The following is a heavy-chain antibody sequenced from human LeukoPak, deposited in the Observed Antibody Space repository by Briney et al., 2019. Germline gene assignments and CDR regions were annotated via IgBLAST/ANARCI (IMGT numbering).Heavy chain of an antibody. D-gene: IGHD1-26*01. CDR3: ARLMGERSLFDY. CDR1: GFTFSSCW. V-gene: IGHV3-7*02. Sequence: GGSLRLSCAASGFTFSSCWMAWVRQAPGKGLEWVANIKQDGNEKYYVDSVKGRFSISRDNAKNSVYLQMNSLRAEDTAVYYCARLMGERSLFDYWGQGVLVTVSS. J-gene: IGHJ4*02. CDR2: IKQDGNEK.